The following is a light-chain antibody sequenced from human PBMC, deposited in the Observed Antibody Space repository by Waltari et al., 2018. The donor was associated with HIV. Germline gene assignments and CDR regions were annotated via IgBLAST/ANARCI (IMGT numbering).Light chain of an antibody. V-gene: IGLV2-23*01. CDR3: CSYAGSFVV. CDR1: SSDVGIYNL. CDR2: EGS. J-gene: IGLJ2*01. Sequence: QSALTQPASVSGSPGQSITNSCTGTSSDVGIYNLVSWYQQYPGKAPKLMIYEGSQRPSGVSNRFSGSKSGNTASLTISVLQTEDEADYYCCSYAGSFVVFGGWTKLTVL.